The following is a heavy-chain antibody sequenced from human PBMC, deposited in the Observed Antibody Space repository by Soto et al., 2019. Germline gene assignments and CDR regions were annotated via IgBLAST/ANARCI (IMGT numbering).Heavy chain of an antibody. D-gene: IGHD6-19*01. Sequence: PSETLSLTCTVSGGSVSSGSYYWSWIRQPPGKGLEWIGYIYYSGSTNYNPSLKSRVTISVDTSKNQFSLKLSSVTAADTAVYYCARAGSVAAHYYYYGMGVWGQGTTVTVSS. J-gene: IGHJ6*02. V-gene: IGHV4-61*01. CDR3: ARAGSVAAHYYYYGMGV. CDR2: IYYSGST. CDR1: GGSVSSGSYY.